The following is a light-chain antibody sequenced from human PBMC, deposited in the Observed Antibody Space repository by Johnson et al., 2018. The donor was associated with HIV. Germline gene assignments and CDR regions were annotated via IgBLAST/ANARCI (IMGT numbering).Light chain of an antibody. V-gene: IGLV1-51*01. CDR3: GTWDSSLSAYV. J-gene: IGLJ1*01. CDR2: DNN. Sequence: QSVLTQPPSVSAAPGQKVTISCSGSSSNIGNNYVSWYQQLPGTAPKLLIYDNNQRPSGIPDRFSGSKSGTSATLAITGLPTGDEADYYCGTWDSSLSAYVFGTGTKVTVL. CDR1: SSNIGNNY.